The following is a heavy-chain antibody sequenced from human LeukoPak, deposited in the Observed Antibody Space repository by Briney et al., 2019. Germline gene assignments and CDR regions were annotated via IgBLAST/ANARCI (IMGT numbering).Heavy chain of an antibody. CDR3: ARECSYGGHRGYNWFDP. CDR2: IIPIFGTA. CDR1: GGTFSSYA. D-gene: IGHD4-23*01. J-gene: IGHJ5*02. Sequence: SSVKVSCKASGGTFSSYAISWVRQAPGQGLEWMGGIIPIFGTANYAQKFQGRVTITADESTSTAYMELSSLRSEDTAVYYCARECSYGGHRGYNWFDPWGQGTVVTVSS. V-gene: IGHV1-69*01.